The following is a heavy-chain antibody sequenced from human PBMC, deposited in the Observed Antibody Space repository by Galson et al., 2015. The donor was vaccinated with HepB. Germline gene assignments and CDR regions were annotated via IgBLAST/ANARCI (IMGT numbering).Heavy chain of an antibody. Sequence: SVKVSCKASGYTFTSYGISWVRQAPGQGLEWMGWISAYNGNTNYAQKLQGRVTMTTDTSTSTAYMELRSLRSDGTAVYYCARNHYYDSSGYPPAAFDIWGQGTMVTVSS. CDR2: ISAYNGNT. CDR1: GYTFTSYG. CDR3: ARNHYYDSSGYPPAAFDI. D-gene: IGHD3-22*01. J-gene: IGHJ3*02. V-gene: IGHV1-18*01.